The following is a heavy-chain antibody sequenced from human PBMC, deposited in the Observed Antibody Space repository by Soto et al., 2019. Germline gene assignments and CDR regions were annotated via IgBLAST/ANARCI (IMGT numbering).Heavy chain of an antibody. CDR3: ARVCSDCSSTSCYDWFDP. V-gene: IGHV1-18*01. J-gene: IGHJ5*02. Sequence: GASVKVSCKASGYTFTSYGISWVRQAPGQGLEWMGWISAYNGNKNYAQKLQGRVTMTTDTSTSTAYMELRSLRSDDTALFYFARVCSDCSSTSCYDWFDPWGQGTLVPSPQ. CDR1: GYTFTSYG. CDR2: ISAYNGNK. D-gene: IGHD2-2*01.